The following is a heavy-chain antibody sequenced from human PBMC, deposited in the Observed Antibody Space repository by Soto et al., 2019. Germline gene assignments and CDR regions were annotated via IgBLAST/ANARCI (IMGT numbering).Heavy chain of an antibody. Sequence: PGGSLRLSCAAAGYTFSTYIMNWVRQAPGKGLEWLSYISSPSSSIYYADSIKGRFTISRDNAKNLLYLQMNSLRDEDTAVYYCARDLTFPATRRGMDVWGQGTTVTVSS. V-gene: IGHV3-48*02. J-gene: IGHJ6*02. CDR1: GYTFSTYI. CDR2: ISSPSSSI. CDR3: ARDLTFPATRRGMDV.